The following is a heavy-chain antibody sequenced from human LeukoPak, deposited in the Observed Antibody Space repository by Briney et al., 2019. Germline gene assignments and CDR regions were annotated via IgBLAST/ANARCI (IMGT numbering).Heavy chain of an antibody. J-gene: IGHJ6*02. V-gene: IGHV3-7*01. CDR2: IKQDGSEK. CDR3: ARDGPDRGYYYYGMDV. Sequence: GGSLRLSCAASGFTFSSYWMSWVRQAPGKGLEWVANIKQDGSEKYYVDSVKGRFTISRDNAKNSLYLQMNSLRAEDTAVYYCARDGPDRGYYYYGMDVWGQGTTVTVSS. CDR1: GFTFSSYW. D-gene: IGHD5-12*01.